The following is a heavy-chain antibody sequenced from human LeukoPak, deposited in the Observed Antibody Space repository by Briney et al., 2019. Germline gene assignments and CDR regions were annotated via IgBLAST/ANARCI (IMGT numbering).Heavy chain of an antibody. CDR3: ARVVVVVPAAIPDWFDP. Sequence: SETLSLTCTVSGGSISSYYWSWIRQPPGKGLEWIGYIYYSGSTNYNPSLKSRVTISVDTSKNQFSLKLSPVTAADTAVYYCARVVVVVPAAIPDWFDPWGQGTLVTVSS. J-gene: IGHJ5*02. D-gene: IGHD2-2*02. CDR1: GGSISSYY. CDR2: IYYSGST. V-gene: IGHV4-59*01.